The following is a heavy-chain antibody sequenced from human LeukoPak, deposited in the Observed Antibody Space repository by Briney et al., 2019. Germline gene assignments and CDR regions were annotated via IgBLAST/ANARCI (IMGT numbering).Heavy chain of an antibody. CDR3: AKPGLYYDSSGYYYEYYFDY. D-gene: IGHD3-22*01. V-gene: IGHV3-23*01. J-gene: IGHJ4*02. CDR2: ISGSGGST. Sequence: GGSLRLSCAASGFTFSSYAMSWVHQAPGKGLEWVSAISGSGGSTYYADSVKGRFTISRDNSKNTLYLQMNSLRAEDTAVYYCAKPGLYYDSSGYYYEYYFDYWGQGTLVTVSS. CDR1: GFTFSSYA.